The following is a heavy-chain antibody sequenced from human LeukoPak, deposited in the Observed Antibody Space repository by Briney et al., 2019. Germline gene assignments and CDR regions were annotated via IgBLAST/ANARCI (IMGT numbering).Heavy chain of an antibody. CDR3: AREVSDCDILTGYYNNWFDP. V-gene: IGHV3-21*01. J-gene: IGHJ5*02. D-gene: IGHD3-9*01. CDR2: ISSSSSHI. CDR1: GFTFSSYS. Sequence: GGSLRLSCAASGFTFSSYSMNWVRQAPAKGLEWVSSISSSSSHIYYADSVEGRFTISRDNAKNSLYLQMNSLRAEDTAVYYCAREVSDCDILTGYYNNWFDPWGQGTLVTVSS.